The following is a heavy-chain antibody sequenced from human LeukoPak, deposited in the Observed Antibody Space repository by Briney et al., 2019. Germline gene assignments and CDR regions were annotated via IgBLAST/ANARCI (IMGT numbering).Heavy chain of an antibody. J-gene: IGHJ4*02. Sequence: PGRSLRLSCTASGFTFGDYAMSWVRQAPGKGLEWVGFIRSKAYGGTTEYAASVKDRFTISRDDSKSIAYLQMNSLKTEDTAVYYCTAVGYDILTGYFDYWGQGTLVTVSS. D-gene: IGHD3-9*01. CDR3: TAVGYDILTGYFDY. V-gene: IGHV3-49*04. CDR2: IRSKAYGGTT. CDR1: GFTFGDYA.